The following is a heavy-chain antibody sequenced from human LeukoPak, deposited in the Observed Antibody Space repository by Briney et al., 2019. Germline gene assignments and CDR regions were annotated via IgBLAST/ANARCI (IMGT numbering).Heavy chain of an antibody. CDR3: AKAPNPTINYVGY. CDR2: ISNSGGNT. CDR1: GLTSSIHA. J-gene: IGHJ4*02. D-gene: IGHD3-16*01. V-gene: IGHV3-23*01. Sequence: PGGSLRLSCAAAGLTSSIHAMSCVRQAPGKGLEWVSIISNSGGNTYYADSVKGRFTISRDNSKNTLYLEMNSLSAEDTAVYYCAKAPNPTINYVGYWGQGTLVTVSS.